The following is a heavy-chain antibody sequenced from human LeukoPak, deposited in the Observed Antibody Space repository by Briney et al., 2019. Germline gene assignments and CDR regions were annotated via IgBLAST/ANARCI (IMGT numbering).Heavy chain of an antibody. D-gene: IGHD3-22*01. CDR1: GFTFDDYA. J-gene: IGHJ4*02. CDR2: ISWNSGSI. V-gene: IGHV3-9*01. Sequence: SLRLSCAASGFTFDDYARLWVRQAPGKGLEWVSGISWNSGSIGYADSVKGRFTISRDNAKNSLYLQMNSLRAEDTALYYCAKAQYYYDSSGPDYWGQGTLVAVSS. CDR3: AKAQYYYDSSGPDY.